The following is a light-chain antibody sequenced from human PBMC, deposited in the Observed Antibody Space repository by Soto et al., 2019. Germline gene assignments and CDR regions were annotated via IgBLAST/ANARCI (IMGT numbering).Light chain of an antibody. CDR3: QHYKESST. V-gene: IGKV1-5*03. J-gene: IGKJ1*01. CDR2: EAS. Sequence: DIQMTQSPSTLSASVGDRVTITCRASQSISSWLAWYQQKPGKAPKLLIYEASSSEIGVPPRFSGSEFGTEFTLTISSLQPDDFATYYCQHYKESSTFGQGTRLEIK. CDR1: QSISSW.